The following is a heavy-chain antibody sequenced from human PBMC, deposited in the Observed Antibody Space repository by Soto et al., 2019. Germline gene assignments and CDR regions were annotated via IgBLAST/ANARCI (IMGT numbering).Heavy chain of an antibody. CDR1: GASISGDNYY. D-gene: IGHD2-15*01. CDR3: ARVVPATHTDY. V-gene: IGHV4-31*03. Sequence: QVQLQESGPGLVKPSQTLSLTCTVSGASISGDNYYWTWIRQHPGKGLEWIGYIYYTGSTYYNPSLGSRITISINTSNNQFSLRLTSVTAADTAVYFCARVVPATHTDYWGQGALVTVSS. J-gene: IGHJ4*02. CDR2: IYYTGST.